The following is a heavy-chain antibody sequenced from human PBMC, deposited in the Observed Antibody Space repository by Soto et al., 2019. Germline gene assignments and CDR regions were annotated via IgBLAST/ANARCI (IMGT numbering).Heavy chain of an antibody. J-gene: IGHJ6*02. CDR1: GFTSSRQS. Sequence: SLSLSCAASGFTSSRQSMDWDRQVPGKGRGWVAVISYLGRNKYYADSGTGRLTIPRDKSTNTLCLRVTSLRGEDPAVNYCAKDQVSGYSSVRYYYGMDVWGQGTTVTVSS. D-gene: IGHD5-12*01. CDR2: ISYLGRNK. CDR3: AKDQVSGYSSVRYYYGMDV. V-gene: IGHV3-30*18.